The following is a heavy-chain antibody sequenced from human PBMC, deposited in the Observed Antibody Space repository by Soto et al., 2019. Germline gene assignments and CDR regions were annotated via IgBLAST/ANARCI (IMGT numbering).Heavy chain of an antibody. J-gene: IGHJ4*02. CDR2: IYYSGST. CDR3: ARYSSGWPTQIDY. CDR1: GGSISSSSYY. Sequence: QLQLQESGPGLVKPSETLSLTCTVSGGSISSSSYYWGWIRQPPGKGLEWIGGIYYSGSTYYTPSLKSRVTISVDPSKNQFSLKLSSVTAADTAVYYCARYSSGWPTQIDYWGQGTLVTVSS. D-gene: IGHD6-19*01. V-gene: IGHV4-39*01.